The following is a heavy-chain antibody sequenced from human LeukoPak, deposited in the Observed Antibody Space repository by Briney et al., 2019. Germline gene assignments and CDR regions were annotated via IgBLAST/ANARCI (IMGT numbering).Heavy chain of an antibody. V-gene: IGHV4-34*01. D-gene: IGHD6-6*01. J-gene: IGHJ5*02. CDR2: ISHSGST. CDR3: ARDSSSFRGFDP. Sequence: SETLSLTCAVSGGSFGRYFWNWIRQSPGQGLEWIGDISHSGSTNYRPSLESRVTISVDTSKNQFSLKLSSVTAADTAVYYCARDSSSFRGFDPWGQGTLVTVSS. CDR1: GGSFGRYF.